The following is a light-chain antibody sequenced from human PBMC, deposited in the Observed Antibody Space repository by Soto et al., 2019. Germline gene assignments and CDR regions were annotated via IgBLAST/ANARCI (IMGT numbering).Light chain of an antibody. J-gene: IGKJ1*01. V-gene: IGKV1-12*01. CDR3: LQVYSFPRT. Sequence: DIQMTQSPSSVSASVGDRITITCRASQDMGGRLAWFQQKPGKAPQYLIQAASILQSGVPSRFSGSGSGTEFILTINNLQPEDFASYFCLQVYSFPRTFGLGTKVEL. CDR1: QDMGGR. CDR2: AAS.